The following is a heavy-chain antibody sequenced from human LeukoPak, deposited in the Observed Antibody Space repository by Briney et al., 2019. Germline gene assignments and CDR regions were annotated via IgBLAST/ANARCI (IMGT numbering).Heavy chain of an antibody. CDR2: MSDSGTNT. Sequence: PGGSLRLSCGASGFTFSTYGMTWVRQAPGKGLEWVSGMSDSGTNTYYADSVKGRFTISRDNAKNSLYLQMNSLRAEDTALYYCARVRITMVRGEVFDYWGQGTLVTVSS. J-gene: IGHJ4*02. CDR1: GFTFSTYG. D-gene: IGHD3-10*01. V-gene: IGHV3-23*01. CDR3: ARVRITMVRGEVFDY.